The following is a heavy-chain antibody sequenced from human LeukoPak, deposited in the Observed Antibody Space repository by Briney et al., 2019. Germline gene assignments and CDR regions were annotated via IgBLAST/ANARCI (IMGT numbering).Heavy chain of an antibody. D-gene: IGHD2-2*01. V-gene: IGHV1-69*05. CDR2: IIPIFGTA. CDR3: ASSPPPYCSSTSCYELDY. J-gene: IGHJ4*02. Sequence: SVKVSCKASGGTFSSYAISWVRQAPGQGLDWMGRIIPIFGTANYAQKVQGRVTITTDESTSTAYMELSSLRSEDTAVYYCASSPPPYCSSTSCYELDYWGQGTLVTVSS. CDR1: GGTFSSYA.